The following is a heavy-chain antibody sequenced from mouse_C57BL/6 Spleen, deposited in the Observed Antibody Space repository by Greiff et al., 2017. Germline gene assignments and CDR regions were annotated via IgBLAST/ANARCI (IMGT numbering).Heavy chain of an antibody. D-gene: IGHD1-1*01. Sequence: VKLQQPGAELVRPGTSVKLSCKASGYTFTSYWMHWVKQMPGQGLEWIGVIDPSDSYTNYNQKFKGKATLTVDTSSSTAYMQLSSLTSEDSAVYYCARSPPYGSTSWFAYWGQGTLVTVSA. V-gene: IGHV1-59*01. CDR3: ARSPPYGSTSWFAY. CDR1: GYTFTSYW. J-gene: IGHJ3*01. CDR2: IDPSDSYT.